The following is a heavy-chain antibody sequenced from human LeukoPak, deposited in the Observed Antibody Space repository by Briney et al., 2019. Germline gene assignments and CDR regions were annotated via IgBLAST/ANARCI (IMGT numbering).Heavy chain of an antibody. CDR1: GYTFSSYA. CDR3: ARSNNDGDYLGVGFDY. Sequence: ASVKVSCKASGYTFSSYAMNWVRQAPGQGLEWMGWINTNTGNPTHAQGFTGRFVFSLDTSVSTAYPQISSLQAEDTAVYYCARSNNDGDYLGVGFDYWGQGTLVTVSS. CDR2: INTNTGNP. V-gene: IGHV7-4-1*02. J-gene: IGHJ4*02. D-gene: IGHD4-17*01.